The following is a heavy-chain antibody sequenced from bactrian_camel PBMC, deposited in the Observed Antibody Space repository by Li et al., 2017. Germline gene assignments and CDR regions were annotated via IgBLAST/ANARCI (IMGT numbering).Heavy chain of an antibody. V-gene: IGHV3S55*01. Sequence: VQLVESGGGSVQAGGSLRLSCTASRGTGQWYTDRWYCMSWFRQTPGKEREAVATLDLYGTPKYRDSVKGRLTISKDIAKNTLFLEMDSLKPEDTAVYTCAAEDPLGWFRPVCSGFTVWGQGTQVTVS. CDR2: LDLYGTP. D-gene: IGHD5*01. CDR3: AAEDPLGWFRPVCSGFTV. CDR1: RGTGQWYTDRWYC. J-gene: IGHJ4*01.